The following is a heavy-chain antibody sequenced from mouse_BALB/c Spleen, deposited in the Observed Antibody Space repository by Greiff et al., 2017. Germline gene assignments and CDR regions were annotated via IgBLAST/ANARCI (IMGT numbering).Heavy chain of an antibody. V-gene: IGHV5-17*02. CDR2: ISSGSSTI. J-gene: IGHJ3*01. Sequence: DVKLVESGGGLVQPGGSRKLSCAASGFTFSSFGMHWVRQAPEKGLEWVAYISSGSSTIYYADTVKGRFTISRDNPKNTLFLQMTSLRSEDTAMYYCAREGYYGSSSWFAYGGQGTLVTVSA. CDR1: GFTFSSFG. CDR3: AREGYYGSSSWFAY. D-gene: IGHD1-1*01.